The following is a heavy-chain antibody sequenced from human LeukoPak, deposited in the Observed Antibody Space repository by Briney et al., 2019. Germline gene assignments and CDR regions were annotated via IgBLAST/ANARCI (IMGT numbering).Heavy chain of an antibody. V-gene: IGHV7-4-1*02. CDR2: INTNTGNP. Sequence: GASVKVSCKASGYAFTSYSMNWVRQAPGQGLEWMGWINTNTGNPAYAQGITGRFVFSLDTSVSTAYLQISSLKADDTVVYYCARGRGAAGTRTYYFDYWGRGTLVTVSS. D-gene: IGHD6-13*01. CDR1: GYAFTSYS. CDR3: ARGRGAAGTRTYYFDY. J-gene: IGHJ4*02.